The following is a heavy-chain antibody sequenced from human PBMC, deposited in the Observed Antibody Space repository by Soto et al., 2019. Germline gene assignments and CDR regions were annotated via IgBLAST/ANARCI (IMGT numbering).Heavy chain of an antibody. D-gene: IGHD3-10*01. J-gene: IGHJ4*02. V-gene: IGHV3-74*01. Sequence: GGSLRLSCAASGFTFSSYWMHWVRQAPGKGLAWVSRTNEDGSIINYADSVKGRFTISRDNAKDILYLEMNSLRAEDTAVYYFTRDIGGWGAYWGQGALVTVSS. CDR3: TRDIGGWGAY. CDR2: TNEDGSII. CDR1: GFTFSSYW.